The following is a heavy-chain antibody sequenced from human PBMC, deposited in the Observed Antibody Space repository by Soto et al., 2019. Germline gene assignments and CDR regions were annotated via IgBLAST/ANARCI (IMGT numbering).Heavy chain of an antibody. Sequence: SETLSLTCTVSGGSISSYYWSWIRQPPGKGLEWIGYIYYSGSTNYNPSLKSRVTISVDTSKNQFSLKLSSVTAADTAVYYCARESGSSSSGGWFDPWGQGTLVTVSS. J-gene: IGHJ5*02. CDR1: GGSISSYY. V-gene: IGHV4-59*01. D-gene: IGHD6-6*01. CDR2: IYYSGST. CDR3: ARESGSSSSGGWFDP.